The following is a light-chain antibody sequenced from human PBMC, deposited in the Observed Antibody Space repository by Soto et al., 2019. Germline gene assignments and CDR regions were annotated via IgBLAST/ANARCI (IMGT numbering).Light chain of an antibody. V-gene: IGKV3-20*01. CDR1: QSVNDNH. Sequence: EVVLTQSPGTLSLSPGARATLSCRASQSVNDNHLAWYQQKGGQAPRLLIYGASTRATGVPERFSGSGFGTAXSLIINRLEPEDFALYYCQLYGGSPPRGTFGXX. J-gene: IGKJ3*01. CDR2: GAS. CDR3: QLYGGSPPRGT.